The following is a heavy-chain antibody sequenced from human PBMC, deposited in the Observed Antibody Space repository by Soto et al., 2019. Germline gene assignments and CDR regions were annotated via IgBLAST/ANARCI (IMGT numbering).Heavy chain of an antibody. CDR2: IIPIFGTA. V-gene: IGHV1-69*13. J-gene: IGHJ3*02. CDR3: ARGKKSTLGAFDI. CDR1: GGTFSSYA. Sequence: SVKVSCKASGGTFSSYAISWVRQAPGQGLEWMGGIIPIFGTANYAQKFQGRVTITADESTSTAYMELSSLRSEDTAVYYCARGKKSTLGAFDIWGPGTMLTVSS. D-gene: IGHD7-27*01.